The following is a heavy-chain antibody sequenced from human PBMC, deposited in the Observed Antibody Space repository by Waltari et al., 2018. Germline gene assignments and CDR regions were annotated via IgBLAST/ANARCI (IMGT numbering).Heavy chain of an antibody. J-gene: IGHJ4*02. CDR1: GGTFSSYA. Sequence: QVQLVRSGAEVKKPGSSVKVSCKASGGTFSSYAISWVRQAPGQGLEWMGGIIPIFGTANYAQKFQGRVTITADESTSTAYMELSSLRSEDTAVYYCARELYSSGWSRGPEFDYWGQGTLVTVSS. V-gene: IGHV1-69*13. CDR2: IIPIFGTA. D-gene: IGHD6-19*01. CDR3: ARELYSSGWSRGPEFDY.